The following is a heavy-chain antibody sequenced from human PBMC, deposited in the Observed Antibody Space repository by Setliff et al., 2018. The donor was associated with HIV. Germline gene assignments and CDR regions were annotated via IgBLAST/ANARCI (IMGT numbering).Heavy chain of an antibody. CDR2: IKTRADNYAT. J-gene: IGHJ4*02. D-gene: IGHD3-22*01. Sequence: GGSLRLSCAASGFTFSGSPIHWVRQASGKGLEWLGRIKTRADNYATAYAASVKGRFTISRDDSMNTAYLQMSSLKTEDTAVYYCARPQHIYDDSSDDYWGQGTPVTVSS. V-gene: IGHV3-73*01. CDR1: GFTFSGSP. CDR3: ARPQHIYDDSSDDY.